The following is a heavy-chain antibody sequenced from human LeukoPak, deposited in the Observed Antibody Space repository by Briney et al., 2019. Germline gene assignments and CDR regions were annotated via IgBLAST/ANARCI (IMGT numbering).Heavy chain of an antibody. J-gene: IGHJ4*02. CDR3: AREVTVPYYFDY. CDR2: TSYDGSNK. D-gene: IGHD4-17*01. Sequence: QPGGSLRLSCAASGFTFSSYAMHWVRQAPGKGLEWVAVTSYDGSNKYYADSVKGRFTISRDNSKNTLYLQMNSLRAEDTAVYYCAREVTVPYYFDYWGQGTLVTVSS. V-gene: IGHV3-30*04. CDR1: GFTFSSYA.